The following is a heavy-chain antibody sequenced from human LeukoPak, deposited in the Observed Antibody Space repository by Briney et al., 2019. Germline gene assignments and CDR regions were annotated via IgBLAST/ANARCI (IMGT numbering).Heavy chain of an antibody. V-gene: IGHV4-59*01. J-gene: IGHJ3*02. D-gene: IGHD2-21*02. Sequence: PSETLSLTCTVSGGSISSYYWSWIRQPPGKGLEWIGYIYYTGSTNYNPSLKSRVTISVDTSKNQFSLKLNSVAAADTAVYYCARWRYCGGDCYPSAFDIWGRGTMVTVAS. CDR1: GGSISSYY. CDR2: IYYTGST. CDR3: ARWRYCGGDCYPSAFDI.